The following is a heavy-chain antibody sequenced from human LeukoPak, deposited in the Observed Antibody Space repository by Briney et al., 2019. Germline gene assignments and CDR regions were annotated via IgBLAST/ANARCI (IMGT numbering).Heavy chain of an antibody. V-gene: IGHV3-23*01. D-gene: IGHD3-10*01. Sequence: TGGSLRLSCGASGLTVRIYAMRWLRQAPGKGLEWVSNIIGSAVNTYYADSVKGRFTISRDDSKNTVYLQMNSLRAEDTAVYSCAKYTSGTSYRGLDQWGQGTLVTVSS. CDR1: GLTVRIYA. CDR3: AKYTSGTSYRGLDQ. CDR2: IIGSAVNT. J-gene: IGHJ4*02.